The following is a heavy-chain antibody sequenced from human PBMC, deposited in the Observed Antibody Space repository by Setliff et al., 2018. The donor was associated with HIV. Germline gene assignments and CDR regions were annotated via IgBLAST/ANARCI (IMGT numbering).Heavy chain of an antibody. V-gene: IGHV5-10-1*01. CDR3: VRRDGRLLNGFDF. D-gene: IGHD2-21*02. J-gene: IGHJ3*01. CDR1: GYSFISYW. Sequence: PGESLKISCKGSGYSFISYWISWVRQMPGKGLEWVGRIDPSDSYTNYSPSFQGHVTISADESISTAYLQWSSLKASDTAMYYCVRRDGRLLNGFDFWGQGTMVTVPS. CDR2: IDPSDSYT.